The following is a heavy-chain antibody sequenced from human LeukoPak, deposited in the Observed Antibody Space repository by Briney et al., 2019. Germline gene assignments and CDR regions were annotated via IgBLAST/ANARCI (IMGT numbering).Heavy chain of an antibody. CDR1: GFTFSSYG. Sequence: GGSLRLSCAASGFTFSSYGMHWVRQAPGKGLEWVAVISYDGSNKYYADSVKGRFTISRDNSKNTLYLQMNSLRAEDTAVYYCATVTTTVVSYAFDIWGQGTMVTVSS. J-gene: IGHJ3*02. CDR3: ATVTTTVVSYAFDI. CDR2: ISYDGSNK. V-gene: IGHV3-30*03. D-gene: IGHD4-17*01.